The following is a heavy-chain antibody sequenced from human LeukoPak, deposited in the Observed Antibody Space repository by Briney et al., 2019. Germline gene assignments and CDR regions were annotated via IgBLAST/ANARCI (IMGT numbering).Heavy chain of an antibody. Sequence: PGGSLRLSCAASGFTFSSYAMSWVRQAPGKGLEWVSAISGSGGSTYYADSVKGRFTISRDNSENTLYLQMNSLRAEDTAVYYCAKDPIVVVPAAKEYFQHWGQGTLVTVSS. CDR3: AKDPIVVVPAAKEYFQH. D-gene: IGHD2-2*01. CDR2: ISGSGGST. V-gene: IGHV3-23*01. CDR1: GFTFSSYA. J-gene: IGHJ1*01.